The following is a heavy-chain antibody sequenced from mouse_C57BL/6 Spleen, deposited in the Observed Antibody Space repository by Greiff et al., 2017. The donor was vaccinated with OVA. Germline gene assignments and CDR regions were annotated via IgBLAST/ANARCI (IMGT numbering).Heavy chain of an antibody. V-gene: IGHV1-55*01. CDR3: ARRGTVVAKYFDY. Sequence: QVQLQPGAELVKPGASVKMSCKASGYTFTSYWITWVKQRPGQGLEWIGDIYPGSGSTNYNEKFKSKATLTVDTSSSTAYMQLSSLTSEDSAVYYCARRGTVVAKYFDYWGQGTTLTVSS. CDR1: GYTFTSYW. J-gene: IGHJ2*01. CDR2: IYPGSGST. D-gene: IGHD1-1*01.